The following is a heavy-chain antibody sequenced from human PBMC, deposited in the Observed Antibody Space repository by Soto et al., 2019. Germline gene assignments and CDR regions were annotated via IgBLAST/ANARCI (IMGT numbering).Heavy chain of an antibody. D-gene: IGHD5-12*01. CDR2: NIPIFDTA. J-gene: IGHJ3*02. CDR3: AWDFGDGYNYYAFDI. Sequence: QVQLVQSAAEVKKPGSSVKVSCKASGGTFSSYAISCVRHAPGQRLEWMGGNIPIFDTANYALKFQGRVRITAHKSTSTAYIELSSLRSEDTDVYYCAWDFGDGYNYYAFDIWGQGTMVTVS. V-gene: IGHV1-69*06. CDR1: GGTFSSYA.